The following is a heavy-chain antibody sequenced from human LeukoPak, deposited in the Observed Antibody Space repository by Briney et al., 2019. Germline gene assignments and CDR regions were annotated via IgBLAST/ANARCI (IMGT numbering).Heavy chain of an antibody. D-gene: IGHD3-22*01. Sequence: PGGSLRLSCAASGFTFNSYSMHWVRQAPGKGLEWVTAISDDETNKFYADSVKGRFTISRDNSKNTLYLQMNSLRAEDTAVYYCAKDLITMIVVAGVDAFDIWGQGTMVTVSS. CDR1: GFTFNSYS. V-gene: IGHV3-30-3*01. J-gene: IGHJ3*02. CDR3: AKDLITMIVVAGVDAFDI. CDR2: ISDDETNK.